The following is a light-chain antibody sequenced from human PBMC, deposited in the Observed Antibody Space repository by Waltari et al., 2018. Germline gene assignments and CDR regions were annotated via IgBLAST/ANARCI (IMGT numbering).Light chain of an antibody. Sequence: DIVMTQSPDSVAVSLGERATIHCRYSQNILSSSDNKNYLVWYQQKPGQPPKLLISWASTRESGVPDRFSGSGSGTDFTLTISSLQDEDVAVYYCQQCYHLPSFGGGTRVEIK. CDR1: QNILSSSDNKNY. CDR2: WAS. V-gene: IGKV4-1*01. CDR3: QQCYHLPS. J-gene: IGKJ4*01.